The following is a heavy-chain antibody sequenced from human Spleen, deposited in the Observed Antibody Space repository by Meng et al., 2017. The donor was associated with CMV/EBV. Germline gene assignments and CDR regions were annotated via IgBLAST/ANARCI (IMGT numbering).Heavy chain of an antibody. D-gene: IGHD1-20*01. CDR2: IASSSSYI. CDR1: GFTFSSYE. CDR3: ARGITGTTLGAFDI. Sequence: GESLKISCAASGFTFSSYEMNWVRQAPGKGLEWVSSIASSSSYIYYADSVKGRFTISRDNAKNSLYLQMNSLRAEDTAVYYCARGITGTTLGAFDIWGQGTMVTVSS. V-gene: IGHV3-21*01. J-gene: IGHJ3*02.